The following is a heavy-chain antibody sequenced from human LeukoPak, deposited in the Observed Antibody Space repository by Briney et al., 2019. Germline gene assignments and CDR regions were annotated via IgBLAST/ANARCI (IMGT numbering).Heavy chain of an antibody. CDR1: GDSVSSNSAA. Sequence: SQTLSLTCAISGDSVSSNSAAWNWIRQSPSRGLEWLGRTYYRSKWYYDYAVSVKSRITINPDTSKNQFSLQLNSVTAADTAVYYCARDCRYSSSAGFDYWGQGTLVTVSS. V-gene: IGHV6-1*01. D-gene: IGHD6-6*01. CDR3: ARDCRYSSSAGFDY. J-gene: IGHJ4*02. CDR2: TYYRSKWYY.